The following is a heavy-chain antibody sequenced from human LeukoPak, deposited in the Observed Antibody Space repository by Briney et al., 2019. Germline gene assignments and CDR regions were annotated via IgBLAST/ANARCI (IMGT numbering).Heavy chain of an antibody. CDR2: IDPNNGDT. D-gene: IGHD3-16*01. V-gene: IGHV1-2*02. CDR1: GYTFTGYY. CDR3: ATDEGG. Sequence: ASVKVSCKASGYTFTGYYMHWVRQAPGQGLEWMGFIDPNNGDTNYAQKFQGRVTPTRDTSISTAYMELSSLRSDDTAVYHCATDEGGWGQGTLVTVSS. J-gene: IGHJ1*01.